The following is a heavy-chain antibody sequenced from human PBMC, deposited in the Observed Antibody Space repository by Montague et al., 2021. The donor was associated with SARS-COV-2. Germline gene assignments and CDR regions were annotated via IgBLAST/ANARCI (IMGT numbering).Heavy chain of an antibody. CDR2: IYYRGTT. D-gene: IGHD2-21*02. CDR1: GGSIDSSS. J-gene: IGHJ5*02. Sequence: SETLSLTCTVSGGSIDSSSWSWLRQPPGKGLEWIGYIYYRGTTNYNSSLESRVTMSVDTSKNQFSLNLSSVTAADTAMYYCARALQYNWFDPWGQGTLVTVSS. V-gene: IGHV4-59*01. CDR3: ARALQYNWFDP.